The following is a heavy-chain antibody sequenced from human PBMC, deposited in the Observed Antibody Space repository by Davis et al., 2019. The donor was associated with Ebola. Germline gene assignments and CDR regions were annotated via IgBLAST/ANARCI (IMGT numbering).Heavy chain of an antibody. V-gene: IGHV1-46*01. CDR1: GYTFTTYY. CDR3: ARVPYYDDSYGYPPSYFDY. Sequence: ASVKVSCKASGYTFTTYYIHWVRQAPGQGLEWMGIINPSGGSTTYAQKFQGRVTMTRDTSTSTVYMELSSLRSEDTAVYFCARVPYYDDSYGYPPSYFDYWGQGTLVTVSS. J-gene: IGHJ4*02. D-gene: IGHD3-22*01. CDR2: INPSGGST.